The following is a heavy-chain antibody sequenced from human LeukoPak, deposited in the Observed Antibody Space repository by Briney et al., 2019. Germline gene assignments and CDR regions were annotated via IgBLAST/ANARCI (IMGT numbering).Heavy chain of an antibody. D-gene: IGHD2-21*02. CDR1: GGSISSSIDY. Sequence: SETLSLTCTVSGGSISSSIDYWDWIRQPPGKGLEWIGSIYYSGSTYYNPSLKSRVTISVDTSKNQFSLKLSSVTAADTVVYYCARHRHIVVVTATPFAFDIWGQGTMVTVSS. J-gene: IGHJ3*02. CDR3: ARHRHIVVVTATPFAFDI. V-gene: IGHV4-39*07. CDR2: IYYSGST.